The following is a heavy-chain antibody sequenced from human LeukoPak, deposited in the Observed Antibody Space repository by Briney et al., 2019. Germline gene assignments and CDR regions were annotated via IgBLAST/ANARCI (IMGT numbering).Heavy chain of an antibody. CDR2: VYYIGTA. V-gene: IGHV4-61*03. Sequence: SETLSLTCTVSGGSVSSGSYYWSWIRQPPGKGLEWIGNVYYIGTASYNSTLKTRVTISVDKAKNHFSLSLTSVTAADTAIYFCARNTSSSPWFDPWGQGTLVTVSS. J-gene: IGHJ5*02. CDR1: GGSVSSGSYY. CDR3: ARNTSSSPWFDP. D-gene: IGHD6-6*01.